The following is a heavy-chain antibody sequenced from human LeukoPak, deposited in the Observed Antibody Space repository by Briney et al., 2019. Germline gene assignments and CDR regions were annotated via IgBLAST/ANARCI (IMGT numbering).Heavy chain of an antibody. CDR3: ARASGPFDY. CDR2: IWNDGSNK. Sequence: GGSLRLSCAASGFTLSKYGMRWVRQAPGKGLEWVAVIWNDGSNKYYADSVKGRFTISRDNSKNTLYLQMNSLRAEDTAVYSCARASGPFDYWGQGTLVTVSS. D-gene: IGHD3-10*01. V-gene: IGHV3-33*08. CDR1: GFTLSKYG. J-gene: IGHJ4*02.